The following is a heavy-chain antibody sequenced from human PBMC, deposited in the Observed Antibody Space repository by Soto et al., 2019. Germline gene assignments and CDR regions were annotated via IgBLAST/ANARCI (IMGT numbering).Heavy chain of an antibody. CDR1: GFTFSSYA. J-gene: IGHJ4*02. V-gene: IGHV3-23*01. Sequence: PGGSLRLSCAASGFTFSSYAMSWVRQAPGKGLEWVSAISGSGGSTYYADSVKGRFTISRDNSKNTLYLQMNSLRAEDTAVYYCAKWGHYYYDSSGYYLFDYWGQGTLVTVSS. CDR2: ISGSGGST. D-gene: IGHD3-22*01. CDR3: AKWGHYYYDSSGYYLFDY.